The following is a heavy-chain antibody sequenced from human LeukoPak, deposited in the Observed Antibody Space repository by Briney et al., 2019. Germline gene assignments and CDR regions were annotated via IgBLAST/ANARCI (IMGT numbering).Heavy chain of an antibody. CDR2: IWYDGSNK. V-gene: IGHV3-33*03. D-gene: IGHD2-2*01. CDR1: GFTFSSYG. CDR3: AKSRYCSSTNCPGFDY. J-gene: IGHJ4*02. Sequence: GGSLRLSCAASGFTFSSYGMHWVRQAPGKGLEWVAVIWYDGSNKYYADSVKGRFTISRDNAKNSLYLQMNNLRAEDMALYYCAKSRYCSSTNCPGFDYWGQGTLVTVS.